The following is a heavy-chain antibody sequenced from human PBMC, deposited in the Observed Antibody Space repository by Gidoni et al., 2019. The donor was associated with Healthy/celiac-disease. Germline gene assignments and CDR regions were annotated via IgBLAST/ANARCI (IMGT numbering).Heavy chain of an antibody. V-gene: IGHV3-48*02. Sequence: EVQLVESGGGLVQPGGSHRLSCAASGFPFSSYSMNWVRQAPLKGLEWVSYISIRSSTIYDAASVKGRFTISRDNAKNSLYLQMNSLRDEDTAVYYCAREEDYDSSGYYYHFDYWGQGTLVTVSS. D-gene: IGHD3-22*01. CDR3: AREEDYDSSGYYYHFDY. CDR1: GFPFSSYS. CDR2: ISIRSSTI. J-gene: IGHJ4*02.